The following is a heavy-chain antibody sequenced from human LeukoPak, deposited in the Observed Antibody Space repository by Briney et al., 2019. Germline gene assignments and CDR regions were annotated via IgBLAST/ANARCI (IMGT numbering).Heavy chain of an antibody. V-gene: IGHV4-59*01. J-gene: IGHJ6*03. D-gene: IGHD3-10*01. CDR2: IYYSGYT. CDR3: ARTTMVRGTYYMDV. Sequence: PSETLSLTCTVSGGSISSYYWSWIRQPPGKGLEWIGYIYYSGYTNYNPSLKSRVTISVDTSKNQFSLKLSSVTAADTAVYYCARTTMVRGTYYMDVWGKGTTVTISS. CDR1: GGSISSYY.